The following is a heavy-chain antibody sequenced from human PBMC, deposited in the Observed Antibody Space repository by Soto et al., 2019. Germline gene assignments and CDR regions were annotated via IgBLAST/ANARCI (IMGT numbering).Heavy chain of an antibody. D-gene: IGHD3-9*01. CDR3: AREGDILTGYYLDNWFDP. CDR1: GYTFTIYG. Sequence: GVSVKVSCKASGYTFTIYGISWVLQAPVQGLEWMGWISAYNDNTNYAQKLQGRVTMTTDTSTSTAYMELRSLRSDDTAVYYCAREGDILTGYYLDNWFDPWGQGTLVTVSS. CDR2: ISAYNDNT. V-gene: IGHV1-18*04. J-gene: IGHJ5*02.